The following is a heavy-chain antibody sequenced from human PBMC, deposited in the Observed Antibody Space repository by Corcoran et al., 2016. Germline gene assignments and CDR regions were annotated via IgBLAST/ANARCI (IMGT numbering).Heavy chain of an antibody. CDR1: GFTFSSYS. Sequence: EVQLVESGGGLVQPGGSLRLSCAASGFTFSSYSMNWVRQAPGKGLEWVSYISSSSSTIYYADSVKGRFTISRDNAKNSLYLQMNRLSAEDTAVYYGARDGGGWERTPLDDWGQGTLVTVSS. J-gene: IGHJ4*02. CDR2: ISSSSSTI. D-gene: IGHD1-26*01. CDR3: ARDGGGWERTPLDD. V-gene: IGHV3-48*04.